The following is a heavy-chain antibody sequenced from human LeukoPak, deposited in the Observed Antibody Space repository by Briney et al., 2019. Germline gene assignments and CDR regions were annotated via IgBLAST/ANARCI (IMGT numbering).Heavy chain of an antibody. Sequence: QSGGSLRLSCAASGFTFSTYAMDWVRQAPGKGLEWVSYLSSSSSVIYHADSVKGRFTISRDNAKNSLYLQMKSLRAEDTAVYYCVSESPYTSSPTFDYWGQGTLVTVSS. J-gene: IGHJ4*02. V-gene: IGHV3-48*01. CDR3: VSESPYTSSPTFDY. CDR2: LSSSSSVI. CDR1: GFTFSTYA. D-gene: IGHD6-6*01.